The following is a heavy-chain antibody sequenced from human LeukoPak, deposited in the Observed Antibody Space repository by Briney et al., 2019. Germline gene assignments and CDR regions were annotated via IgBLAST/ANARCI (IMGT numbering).Heavy chain of an antibody. CDR1: GGSISSSSYY. D-gene: IGHD6-6*01. J-gene: IGHJ6*03. Sequence: PSETLSLTCTVSGGSISSSSYYWGWIRQPLGKGLEWIGSIYYSGSTYYNPSLKSRVTISVGTSKDQFSLKLSSVTAADTAVYYCARGTYSSSGGVYYYYYMDVWGKGTTVTVSS. CDR3: ARGTYSSSGGVYYYYYMDV. CDR2: IYYSGST. V-gene: IGHV4-39*07.